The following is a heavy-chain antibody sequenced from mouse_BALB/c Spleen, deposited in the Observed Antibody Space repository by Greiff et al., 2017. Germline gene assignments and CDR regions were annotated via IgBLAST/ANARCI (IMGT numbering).Heavy chain of an antibody. CDR2: IDPADGNT. D-gene: IGHD1-1*01. J-gene: IGHJ3*01. Sequence: VQLQQSGAELVKPGASVKLSCTASGFNFKGTDMHWVQQRPEQGLEWIGKIDPADGNTKYEPKVQGQATITADTSTNTGYLQLSSLTSEDTAVYYCALYCGSSSFAYWGQGTLVTVSA. CDR1: GFNFKGTD. CDR3: ALYCGSSSFAY. V-gene: IGHV14-3*02.